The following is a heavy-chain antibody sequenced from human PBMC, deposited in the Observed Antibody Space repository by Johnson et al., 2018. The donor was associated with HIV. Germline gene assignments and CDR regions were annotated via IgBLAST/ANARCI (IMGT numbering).Heavy chain of an antibody. CDR1: GFTFSNAW. CDR3: STPRPNGGGNAFHI. J-gene: IGHJ3*02. CDR2: IKRKTDGGTT. D-gene: IGHD3-16*01. Sequence: VQLVESGGGLVKPVGSLRLSCAASGFTFSNAWMSWVRQAPGKGLEWVCRIKRKTDGGTTDYAAPVKGRFTISRDDSKNTLYLQMNSLKTEDAAVYYCSTPRPNGGGNAFHIWGQGTMVTVSS. V-gene: IGHV3-15*01.